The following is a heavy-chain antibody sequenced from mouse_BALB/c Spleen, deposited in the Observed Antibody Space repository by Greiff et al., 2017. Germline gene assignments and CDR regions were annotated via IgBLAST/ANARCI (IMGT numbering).Heavy chain of an antibody. CDR2: IDPSDSYT. J-gene: IGHJ3*01. CDR3: TRGRRNYDGYYAWFAY. Sequence: QVQLQQSGAELVKPGASVKMSCKASGYTFTSYWMHWVKQRPGQGLEWIGVIDPSDSYTSYNQKFKGKATLTVDTSSSTAYMQLSSLTSEDSAVYYWTRGRRNYDGYYAWFAYWGQGTLVTVSA. CDR1: GYTFTSYW. V-gene: IGHV1S127*01. D-gene: IGHD2-3*01.